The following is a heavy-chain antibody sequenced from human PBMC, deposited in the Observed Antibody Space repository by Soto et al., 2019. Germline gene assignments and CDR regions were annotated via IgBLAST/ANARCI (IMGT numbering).Heavy chain of an antibody. J-gene: IGHJ5*02. D-gene: IGHD2-8*01. CDR2: MNDFGRT. V-gene: IGHV4-59*01. CDR1: GASSSSYY. CDR3: ARSFCRDAVRCNWFDP. Sequence: QVQLQESGPGLVKSSETLSLTCTVSGASSSSYYWSWIRQPPGKGLEWIGYMNDFGRTIYNPSLKSRVTISLDTSKNQFSLKLTSVIAADTAVCYCARSFCRDAVRCNWFDPWGQGTLVTVSS.